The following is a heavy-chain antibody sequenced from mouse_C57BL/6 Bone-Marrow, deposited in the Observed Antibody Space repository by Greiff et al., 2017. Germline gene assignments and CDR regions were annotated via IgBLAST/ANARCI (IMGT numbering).Heavy chain of an antibody. CDR1: GYTFTSYG. CDR2: IYPRSGNT. CDR3: ASRYAMDY. Sequence: VQLVESGAELARPGASVKLSCKASGYTFTSYGISWVKQRTGQGLEWIGEIYPRSGNTYYNEKFKGKDTLTEDKSFSTAYMELRSLTSEDSAVYFCASRYAMDYWGQGTSVTVSS. J-gene: IGHJ4*01. V-gene: IGHV1-81*01.